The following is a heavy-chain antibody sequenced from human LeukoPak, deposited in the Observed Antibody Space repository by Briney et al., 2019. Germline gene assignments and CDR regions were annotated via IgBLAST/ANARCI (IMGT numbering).Heavy chain of an antibody. J-gene: IGHJ6*03. D-gene: IGHD3-3*01. CDR1: GFTFSSYW. CDR3: ARGQQRIYDFWSGYSIYYMDV. Sequence: GGSLRLSCAASGFTFSSYWMSWVRQAPGKGLEWVANIKQDGSEKYYVDSVKGRFTISRDNAKNSLYLQMNSLRAEDTAVYYCARGQQRIYDFWSGYSIYYMDVWGKGTMVTVSS. CDR2: IKQDGSEK. V-gene: IGHV3-7*01.